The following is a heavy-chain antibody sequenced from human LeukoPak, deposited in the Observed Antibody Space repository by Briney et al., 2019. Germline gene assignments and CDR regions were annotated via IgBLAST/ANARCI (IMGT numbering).Heavy chain of an antibody. CDR2: VKQDGSAT. V-gene: IGHV3-7*03. CDR1: GFTLSRYW. J-gene: IGHJ4*02. CDR3: TRRGTSSSWAHFDS. Sequence: GGSLRLSCAASGFTLSRYWMIWVRQAPGKGLEWVGNVKQDGSATYYLDSVKGRFTISRDNARNSVYLQMNSLGAEDTAVYYCTRRGTSSSWAHFDSWGQGTLVTVSS. D-gene: IGHD6-13*01.